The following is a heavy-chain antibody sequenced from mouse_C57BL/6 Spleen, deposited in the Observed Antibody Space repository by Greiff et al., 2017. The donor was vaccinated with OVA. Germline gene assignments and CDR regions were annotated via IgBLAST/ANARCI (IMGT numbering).Heavy chain of an antibody. CDR3: ASLYMDWYFDV. D-gene: IGHD1-1*01. J-gene: IGHJ1*03. CDR1: GYTFTSYW. V-gene: IGHV1-52*01. CDR2: IDPSDSET. Sequence: QVQLKQPGAELVRPGSSVKLSCKASGYTFTSYWMHWVKQRPIQGLEWIGNIDPSDSETHYNQKFKDKATLTVDKSSSTAYMQLSSLTSEDAAVYYGASLYMDWYFDVWGTGTTVTVSA.